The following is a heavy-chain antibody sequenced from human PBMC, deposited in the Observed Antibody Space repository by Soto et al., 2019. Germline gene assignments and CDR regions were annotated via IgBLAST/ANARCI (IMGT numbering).Heavy chain of an antibody. CDR2: IKDGGSVT. D-gene: IGHD2-15*01. CDR1: GFSFSNYE. J-gene: IGHJ3*01. V-gene: IGHV3-48*03. CDR3: AREFCSGALCYDTFDL. Sequence: EVQLVESGGGLVQPGGARRLSCVASGFSFSNYEMDWVRQAPGKGPEWIAYIKDGGSVTLYADSVKGRFTIYRDDAENSLSLHMDDLRAEDTAVYYCAREFCSGALCYDTFDLWGRGTSVTVSS.